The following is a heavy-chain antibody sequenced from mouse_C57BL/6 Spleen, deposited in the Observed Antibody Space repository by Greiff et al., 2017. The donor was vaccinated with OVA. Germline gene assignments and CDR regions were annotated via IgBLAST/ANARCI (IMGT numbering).Heavy chain of an antibody. D-gene: IGHD2-4*01. CDR3: TRDYDRGAMDY. CDR2: IDPETGGT. V-gene: IGHV1-15*01. CDR1: GYTFTDYE. J-gene: IGHJ4*01. Sequence: QVQLQQSGAELVRPGASVTLSCKASGYTFTDYEMHWVKQTPVHGLEWIGAIDPETGGTAYNQKFKGKAILTADKSSSTAYMELRSLTSEDSAVYYCTRDYDRGAMDYWGQGTSVTVSS.